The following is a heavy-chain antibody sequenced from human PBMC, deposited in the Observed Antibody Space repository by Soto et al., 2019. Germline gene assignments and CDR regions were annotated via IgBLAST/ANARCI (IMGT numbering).Heavy chain of an antibody. Sequence: GSLRLSCAASGFTFSSYGMHWVRQAPGKGLEWVAVIWYDGSNKYYADSVKGRFTISRDNSKNTLYLQMNSLRAEDTAVYYCARGNYDFWSGYPAYNWFDPWGQGTLVTVSS. CDR1: GFTFSSYG. CDR3: ARGNYDFWSGYPAYNWFDP. J-gene: IGHJ5*02. V-gene: IGHV3-33*01. D-gene: IGHD3-3*01. CDR2: IWYDGSNK.